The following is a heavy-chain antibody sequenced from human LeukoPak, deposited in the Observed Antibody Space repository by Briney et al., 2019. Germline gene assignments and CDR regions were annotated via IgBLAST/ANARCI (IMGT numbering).Heavy chain of an antibody. J-gene: IGHJ3*02. Sequence: GGSLRLSCAASAFAFSHYGMHWVRQAPGKGLEWVATIWYDGSNKFYADSVKGRFTISRDNSKNTLYVQMNSLRAEDTAVYYCARDPKGGYSYGWGAFDIWGQGTMVTVSS. CDR2: IWYDGSNK. CDR1: AFAFSHYG. V-gene: IGHV3-33*01. D-gene: IGHD5-18*01. CDR3: ARDPKGGYSYGWGAFDI.